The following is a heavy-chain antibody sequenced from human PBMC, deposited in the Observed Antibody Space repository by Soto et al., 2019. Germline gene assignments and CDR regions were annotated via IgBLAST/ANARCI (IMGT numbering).Heavy chain of an antibody. D-gene: IGHD2-21*01. J-gene: IGHJ4*02. V-gene: IGHV3-7*03. CDR1: GFMCGVYW. CDR2: INDDGSER. Sequence: LXLSCEASGFMCGVYWMSWVRQAPGKGLECVANINDDGSERKYVDSVKGRFTISRDNSKNTLYLQMDSLRAEDTAIYYCARTITGYFWAGAYWSQGTLVTVSS. CDR3: ARTITGYFWAGAY.